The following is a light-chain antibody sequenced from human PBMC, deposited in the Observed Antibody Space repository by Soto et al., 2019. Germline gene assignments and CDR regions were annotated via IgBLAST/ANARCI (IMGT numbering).Light chain of an antibody. CDR1: QDISKY. CDR2: DAS. V-gene: IGKV1-33*01. J-gene: IGKJ3*01. Sequence: DIQMTQSPSSLSASVGDRVTITCQASQDISKYLSWYQQKPGKAPKLLIYDASNLQTGVPSRFSGSGSGTDFTFSITSLQPEDIATYYCQQYDNLPLTFGPGTKVDIK. CDR3: QQYDNLPLT.